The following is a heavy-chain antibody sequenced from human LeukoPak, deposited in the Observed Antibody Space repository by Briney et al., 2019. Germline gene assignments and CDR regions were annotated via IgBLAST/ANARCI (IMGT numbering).Heavy chain of an antibody. CDR1: GGSISSYH. Sequence: SESLSLTCTVSGGSISSYHRSWIRQPPGKGLEWIAYIYYGGGTNYNHSLKSRVSISVDTPKNQFCLKLNSVTAADTAAYYCARGVSGSYVFDSWGQGTLVSVSS. J-gene: IGHJ4*02. CDR2: IYYGGGT. V-gene: IGHV4-59*13. CDR3: ARGVSGSYVFDS. D-gene: IGHD3-16*01.